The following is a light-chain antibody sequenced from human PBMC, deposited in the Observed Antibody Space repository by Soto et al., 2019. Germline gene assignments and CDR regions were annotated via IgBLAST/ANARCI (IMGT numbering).Light chain of an antibody. J-gene: IGKJ2*01. CDR2: KVS. CDR3: MQGTHCPPFT. CDR1: QSLESSDGDTY. Sequence: DVVMTQSPLSLPVTLGQPASFSCRSRQSLESSDGDTYLNWCQQRPGPSPRHRISKVSDRHSGVVDRRSGGGSGRAFVLNTSRVEAEDVVVHYCMQGTHCPPFTFGQGTKLEIK. V-gene: IGKV2-30*01.